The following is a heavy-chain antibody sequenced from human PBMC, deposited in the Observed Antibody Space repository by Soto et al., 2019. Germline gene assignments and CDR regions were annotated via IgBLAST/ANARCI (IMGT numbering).Heavy chain of an antibody. CDR3: AREGRDGYMEGHGGMGESAY. D-gene: IGHD3-16*01. V-gene: IGHV1-69*13. J-gene: IGHJ4*02. Sequence: GASVKVSCKASGGTFSSYAISWVRQAPGQGLEWMGGIIPIFGTANYAQKFQGRVTITADESTSTAYMELSSLRSEDTAVYYCAREGRDGYMEGHGGMGESAYWGQGTLVTVSS. CDR2: IIPIFGTA. CDR1: GGTFSSYA.